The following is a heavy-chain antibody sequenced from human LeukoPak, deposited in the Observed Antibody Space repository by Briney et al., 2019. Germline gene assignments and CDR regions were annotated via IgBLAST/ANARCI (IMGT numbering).Heavy chain of an antibody. CDR2: IDPSGGGT. J-gene: IGHJ4*02. Sequence: APGQGXXWMGIIDPSGGGTNYAQKFQGRVTMTRDTSTRTVYMELSSLRSEDTAVYYCASLGSGSSRIVDFDYWGQGTLVTVSS. V-gene: IGHV1-46*01. D-gene: IGHD3-10*01. CDR3: ASLGSGSSRIVDFDY.